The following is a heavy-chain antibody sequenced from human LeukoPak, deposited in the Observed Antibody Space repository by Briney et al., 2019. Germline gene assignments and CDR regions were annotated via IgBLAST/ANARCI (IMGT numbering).Heavy chain of an antibody. CDR2: ISTYNVNT. CDR3: ARDVPGSIGTTARFDP. D-gene: IGHD1-1*01. Sequence: ASVNVSCKASGYSFTGYYMHWVRQAPGQGLEWMGWISTYNVNTNYAQKFQGRVTMTTDTSTSTAYMELRSLRSDDTAVYYCARDVPGSIGTTARFDPWGQGTLVTVSS. CDR1: GYSFTGYY. V-gene: IGHV1-18*04. J-gene: IGHJ5*02.